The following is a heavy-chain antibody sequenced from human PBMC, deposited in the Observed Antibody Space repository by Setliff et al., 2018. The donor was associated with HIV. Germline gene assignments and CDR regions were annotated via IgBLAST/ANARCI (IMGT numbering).Heavy chain of an antibody. CDR1: GYTFTNYW. CDR2: IYPGDSEN. Sequence: GESLKISCQASGYTFTNYWIGWVRQMPGKGLEWMGIIYPGDSENRYSPSFQGQVTISADKSISTAYLQWSRLKASDTAMYYCARLSSSSGQYFHDMDVWGQGTTVTVSS. V-gene: IGHV5-51*01. J-gene: IGHJ6*02. D-gene: IGHD6-6*01. CDR3: ARLSSSSGQYFHDMDV.